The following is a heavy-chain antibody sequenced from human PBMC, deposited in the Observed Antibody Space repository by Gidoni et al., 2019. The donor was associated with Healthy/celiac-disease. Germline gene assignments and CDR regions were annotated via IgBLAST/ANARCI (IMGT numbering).Heavy chain of an antibody. J-gene: IGHJ6*02. D-gene: IGHD1-26*01. V-gene: IGHV1-18*01. Sequence: QVQLVQFGAEVKKHGASVKVSCKASGYTVTSYGISWVRQAPGQGLEWMGWISAYNGNTNYAQKLQGRVTMTTDTSTSTAYMELRSLRSDDTAVYYCARVGAIKGHYYYGMDVWGQGTTVTVSS. CDR2: ISAYNGNT. CDR1: GYTVTSYG. CDR3: ARVGAIKGHYYYGMDV.